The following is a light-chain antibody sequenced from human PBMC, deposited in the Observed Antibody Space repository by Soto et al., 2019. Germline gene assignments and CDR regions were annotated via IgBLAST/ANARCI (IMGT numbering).Light chain of an antibody. V-gene: IGLV7-46*01. J-gene: IGLJ3*02. CDR1: TGAVTSGHW. CDR3: LLSYSGAWV. CDR2: DIS. Sequence: QAVVTHEPSLTVCPGGTVTVTCGTSTGAVTSGHWPYLFQQKPGQAPRTLVYDISSKHSWTPARFSGSLLGGKAALTLSGAQPEDEAEYYCLLSYSGAWVFGGGTKLTVL.